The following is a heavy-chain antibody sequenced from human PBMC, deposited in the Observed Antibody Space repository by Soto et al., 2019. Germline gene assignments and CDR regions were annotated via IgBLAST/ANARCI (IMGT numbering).Heavy chain of an antibody. V-gene: IGHV1-8*01. CDR1: GYTFTSYD. Sequence: ASVKVSCKASGYTFTSYDINWVRQATGQGLEWMGWMNPNSGYAAYAQKFQGRVTMTRSTSISTAYMELSSLISEDTAVYYRARGVEAGFDFWGQGTLVTVSS. CDR3: ARGVEAGFDF. J-gene: IGHJ4*02. CDR2: MNPNSGYA. D-gene: IGHD6-19*01.